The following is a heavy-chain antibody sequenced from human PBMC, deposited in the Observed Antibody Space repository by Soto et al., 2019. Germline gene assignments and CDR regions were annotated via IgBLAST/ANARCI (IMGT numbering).Heavy chain of an antibody. Sequence: GGSLRLSCAASGFTFSSYGMHWVRQAPGKGLEWVAVIWYDGSNKYYADSVKGRFTISRDNSKNTLYLQMNSLRAEDTAVYYCARDRYDYIWGSYRPGAFDIWGQGTMVTVSS. D-gene: IGHD3-16*02. V-gene: IGHV3-33*01. CDR2: IWYDGSNK. J-gene: IGHJ3*02. CDR1: GFTFSSYG. CDR3: ARDRYDYIWGSYRPGAFDI.